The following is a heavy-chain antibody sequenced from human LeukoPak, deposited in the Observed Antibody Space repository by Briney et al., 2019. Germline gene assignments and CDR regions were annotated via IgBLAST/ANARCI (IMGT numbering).Heavy chain of an antibody. Sequence: PGGSLRLSCEGSAFIFSGHWMNWVRQTPGKGLEWVASIKEDGSERQYVDSVRGRFTISRDNAMNSLYLQMNSLRAEDTAIYYCARSLPYGTTWYGRSDFWGQGTLVTVSS. V-gene: IGHV3-7*03. CDR1: AFIFSGHW. J-gene: IGHJ4*02. CDR3: ARSLPYGTTWYGRSDF. CDR2: IKEDGSER. D-gene: IGHD6-13*01.